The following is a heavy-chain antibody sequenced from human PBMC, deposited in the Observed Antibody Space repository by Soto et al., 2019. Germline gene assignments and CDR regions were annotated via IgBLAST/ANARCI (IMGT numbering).Heavy chain of an antibody. CDR2: INVGNGYT. Sequence: GASMKVCCQASGDTFTTSAMHWVRHAPGQGLEWMGRINVGNGYTKYSQKFQGRLTITSDTSASTAYMELSSLTSEDTAVYYCARDHSSGWGNWFDPWGQGTLVTVSS. J-gene: IGHJ5*02. CDR1: GDTFTTSA. CDR3: ARDHSSGWGNWFDP. V-gene: IGHV1-3*01. D-gene: IGHD6-19*01.